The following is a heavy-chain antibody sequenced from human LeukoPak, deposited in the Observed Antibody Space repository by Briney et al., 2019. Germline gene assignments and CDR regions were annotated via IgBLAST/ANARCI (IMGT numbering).Heavy chain of an antibody. J-gene: IGHJ3*02. CDR3: ARNWPDVFYYDSSHYVFDI. CDR2: INPSGGST. CDR1: GYTFTSYY. Sequence: VASVKVSCKASGYTFTSYYMHWVRQAPGQGLEWMGIINPSGGSTSYAQKFQGRVTMTRDMSTSTVYMELRSLRSDDTAVYYCARNWPDVFYYDSSHYVFDIWGQGTMVTVSS. D-gene: IGHD3-22*01. V-gene: IGHV1-46*01.